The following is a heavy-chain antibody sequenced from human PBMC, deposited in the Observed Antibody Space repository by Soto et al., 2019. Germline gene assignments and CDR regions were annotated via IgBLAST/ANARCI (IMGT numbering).Heavy chain of an antibody. CDR1: GYSFTSYW. CDR3: SRHPRVLYYYYGMDV. V-gene: IGHV5-10-1*01. CDR2: IDPSDSYT. J-gene: IGHJ6*02. D-gene: IGHD3-10*01. Sequence: GESLKISCKGSGYSFTSYWISWVRQMPGKGLEWMGRIDPSDSYTNYSPSFQGHVTISADKSISTAYLQWSSLKASDTAMYYCSRHPRVLYYYYGMDVWGQGTTVTVSS.